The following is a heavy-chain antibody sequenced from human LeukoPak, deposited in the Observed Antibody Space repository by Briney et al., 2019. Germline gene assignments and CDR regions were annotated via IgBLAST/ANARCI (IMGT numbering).Heavy chain of an antibody. V-gene: IGHV5-51*01. CDR2: IYTGDSDT. CDR1: GYSFTSYW. CDR3: ARHGEVRGVISYYYMDV. D-gene: IGHD3-10*01. Sequence: GECLKISCKGSGYSFTSYWAGWVRQMPGKGLEWMGIIYTGDSDTRYSPSFQGKVTISADKSISTAYLQWSSLKASDTAMYYCARHGEVRGVISYYYMDVWGKGTTVTVSS. J-gene: IGHJ6*03.